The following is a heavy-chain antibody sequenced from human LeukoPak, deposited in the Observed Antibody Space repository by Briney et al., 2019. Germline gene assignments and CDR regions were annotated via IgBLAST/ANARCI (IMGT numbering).Heavy chain of an antibody. V-gene: IGHV3-64*01. CDR2: ITSNGRST. J-gene: IGHJ4*02. CDR1: GFTFSSYD. CDR3: ATADRSGYYPD. Sequence: GGSLRLSCAASGFTFSSYDIHWVRQAPGKGLEYVSAITSNGRSTYYANSVKGRFAISRDNPKNTLYLQMGSLRAEDMAVYYCATADRSGYYPDWGQGTLVTVSS. D-gene: IGHD3-10*01.